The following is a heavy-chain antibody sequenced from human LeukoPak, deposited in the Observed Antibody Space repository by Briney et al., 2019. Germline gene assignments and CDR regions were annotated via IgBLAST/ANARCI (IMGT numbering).Heavy chain of an antibody. V-gene: IGHV4-34*01. CDR3: ARRQYCGGDCYHGGFDY. CDR1: GGPFSGYY. Sequence: SETLSLTCAVYGGPFSGYYWSWIRQPPGKGLEWIGEINHSGSTNYNPSLKSRVTISVDTSKNQFSLKLSSVTAADTAVYYCARRQYCGGDCYHGGFDYWGQGTLVTVSS. J-gene: IGHJ4*02. D-gene: IGHD2-21*02. CDR2: INHSGST.